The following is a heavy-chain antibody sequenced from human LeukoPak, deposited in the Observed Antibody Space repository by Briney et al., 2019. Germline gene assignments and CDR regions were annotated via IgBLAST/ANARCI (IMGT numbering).Heavy chain of an antibody. CDR1: GFSFSTYV. Sequence: GGSLRLSCAASGFSFSTYVMSWVRQAPGKGLEWVSGISGSGGSAYYADSVKGRFTISRDNSKNTLYLHMNSLRDEDTAVYYCAKALKFGELSLCYFDYWGQGTLVTVSS. D-gene: IGHD3-10*01. J-gene: IGHJ4*02. CDR2: ISGSGGSA. V-gene: IGHV3-23*01. CDR3: AKALKFGELSLCYFDY.